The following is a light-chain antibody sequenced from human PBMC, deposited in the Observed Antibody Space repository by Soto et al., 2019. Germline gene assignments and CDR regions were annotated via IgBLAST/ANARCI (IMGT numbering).Light chain of an antibody. CDR1: QSVSSSY. CDR2: GAS. J-gene: IGKJ1*01. Sequence: ELVLTQSPGTLSLSPGERATLSCGASQSVSSSYLAWYQQKPGQAPRLLIYGASSRATGIPDRFSGSGSGTDFTLTISRLEPEDFAVYYCQQYGSSPPWTFGQGTRVEIK. CDR3: QQYGSSPPWT. V-gene: IGKV3-20*01.